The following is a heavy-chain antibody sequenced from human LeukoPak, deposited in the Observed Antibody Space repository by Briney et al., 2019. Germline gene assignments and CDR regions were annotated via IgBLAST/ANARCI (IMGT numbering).Heavy chain of an antibody. CDR3: ASGAGWESGY. Sequence: GGSRGLSCAVSGPTSSRIFRSWARQTPEKGLEWVANIDQDGSEKNYVDSVKGRFTISRDNAKNSLFLQMNSLRAEDTAIYYCASGAGWESGYWGQGTLVTVSS. CDR1: GPTSSRIF. J-gene: IGHJ4*02. D-gene: IGHD1-26*01. CDR2: IDQDGSEK. V-gene: IGHV3-7*01.